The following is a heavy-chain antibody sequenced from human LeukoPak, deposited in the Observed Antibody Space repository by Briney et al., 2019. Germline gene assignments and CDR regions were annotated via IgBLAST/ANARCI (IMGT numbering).Heavy chain of an antibody. V-gene: IGHV3-7*01. CDR2: IKQDGSEK. Sequence: GGSLRLSCAASGFTFSSYWMSWVRQAPGTGLEWVANIKQDGSEKYYVDSVKGRFTISRDNAKNSLYLQMNSLRAEDTAVYYCARDSGSYSGDFDYWGQGTLVTVSS. D-gene: IGHD1-26*01. CDR1: GFTFSSYW. CDR3: ARDSGSYSGDFDY. J-gene: IGHJ4*02.